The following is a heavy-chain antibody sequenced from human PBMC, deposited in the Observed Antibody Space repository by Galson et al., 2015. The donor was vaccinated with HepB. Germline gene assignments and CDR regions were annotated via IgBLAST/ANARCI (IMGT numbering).Heavy chain of an antibody. CDR2: ISYDGSNK. CDR3: ARGVVVVATPFDY. Sequence: LRLSCAASGFTFRSHGMHWVRQAPGKGLEWVAVISYDGSNKHYVDSVKGRFTISRDNSKNTLYLQMNSLRAEDTAVYYCARGVVVVATPFDYWGQGTLVTVSS. J-gene: IGHJ4*02. CDR1: GFTFRSHG. D-gene: IGHD2-15*01. V-gene: IGHV3-30*03.